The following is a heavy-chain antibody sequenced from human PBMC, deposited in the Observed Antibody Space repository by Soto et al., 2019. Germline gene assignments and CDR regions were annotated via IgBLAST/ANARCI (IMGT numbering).Heavy chain of an antibody. CDR2: IIPIFGTA. CDR1: GGTFSSYA. CDR3: AKGVWSGTSRPYYLDY. J-gene: IGHJ4*02. V-gene: IGHV1-69*13. Sequence: GASVKVSCKASGGTFSSYAISWVRQAPGHGLEWMGGIIPIFGTANYAQKFQGRVTITADESTSTAYMELSSLRSEDTAVYYCAKGVWSGTSRPYYLDYWGQGTLVTVSS. D-gene: IGHD3-3*01.